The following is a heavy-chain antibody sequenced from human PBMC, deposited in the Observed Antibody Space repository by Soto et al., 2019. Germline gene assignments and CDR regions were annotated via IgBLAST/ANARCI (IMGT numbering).Heavy chain of an antibody. Sequence: PGGSLRLSCAASGFTFSSYGMHWVRQAPGKGLEWVAVISYDGSNKYYADSVKGRFTISRDNSKNTLYLQMNSLRAEDTAVYYCAKTYSSSWSPYYFDYWGQGTLVTVSS. J-gene: IGHJ4*02. D-gene: IGHD6-13*01. CDR2: ISYDGSNK. CDR3: AKTYSSSWSPYYFDY. V-gene: IGHV3-30*18. CDR1: GFTFSSYG.